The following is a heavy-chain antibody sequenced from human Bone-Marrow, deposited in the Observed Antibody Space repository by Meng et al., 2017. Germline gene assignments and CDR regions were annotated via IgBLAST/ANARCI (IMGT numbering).Heavy chain of an antibody. Sequence: VQLEESGGGVVQPGRSLRLSCAASGFTFSSCDIHWVRQSPGKGLEWVSSISGSGASTYYADSVKGRFTISRENSKNTLYVQMNSLRVEDTAVYYCARVVGTATGAVDYWGQGTLVTVSS. CDR1: GFTFSSCD. CDR3: ARVVGTATGAVDY. D-gene: IGHD2-21*02. V-gene: IGHV3-23*04. CDR2: ISGSGAST. J-gene: IGHJ4*02.